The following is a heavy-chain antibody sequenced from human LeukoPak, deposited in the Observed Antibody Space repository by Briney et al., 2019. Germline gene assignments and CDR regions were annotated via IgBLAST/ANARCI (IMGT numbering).Heavy chain of an antibody. Sequence: SGGSLRLSCAASGFTFSTYTMHWVRQAPGKGLEWVAVISYDGTNKYYADSVKGRFTLSRDNSKNTLYLQMNSLRAEDTAVYYCAKDITAVSSTSVNWFDPWGQGTLVTVSS. V-gene: IGHV3-30-3*01. CDR2: ISYDGTNK. D-gene: IGHD2-2*01. CDR1: GFTFSTYT. CDR3: AKDITAVSSTSVNWFDP. J-gene: IGHJ5*02.